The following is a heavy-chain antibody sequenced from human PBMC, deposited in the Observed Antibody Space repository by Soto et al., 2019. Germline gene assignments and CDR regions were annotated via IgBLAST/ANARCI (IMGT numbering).Heavy chain of an antibody. J-gene: IGHJ5*02. D-gene: IGHD3-9*01. V-gene: IGHV4-30-2*01. CDR2: MYHSGST. Sequence: SETLSLTCAVSGGSISNGGYSWSWIRQPPGKGLEWIGYMYHSGSTYYNPSLKSRVTISIDRSKNQFSLKLSSVTAEDTAVYYCARDTTEYDILTWGQGTLVTVSS. CDR3: ARDTTEYDILT. CDR1: GGSISNGGYS.